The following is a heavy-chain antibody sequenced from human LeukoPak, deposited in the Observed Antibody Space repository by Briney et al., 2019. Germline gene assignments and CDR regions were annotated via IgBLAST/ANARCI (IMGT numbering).Heavy chain of an antibody. CDR2: IYSSGTT. J-gene: IGHJ3*02. D-gene: IGHD3-22*01. CDR1: GGSISSYY. CDR3: ARDWTVVAESLNSDAFDI. Sequence: SETLSLTCTVSGGSISSYYRSWIRQPAGKGLEWIGRIYSSGTTNYNPSLKRRVTMSVDTSKNQFTLKLRSVAAADTAVYYCARDWTVVAESLNSDAFDIWGQGTMVTVSS. V-gene: IGHV4-4*07.